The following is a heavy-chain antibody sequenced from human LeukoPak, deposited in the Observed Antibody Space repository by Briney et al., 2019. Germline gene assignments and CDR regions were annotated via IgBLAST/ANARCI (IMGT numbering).Heavy chain of an antibody. Sequence: VSVISGSGGSTYYADSVKGRFTISRDNAKNSLYLQMNSLRAEDTAVYYCARGNTAMVDYWGQGTLVTVSS. V-gene: IGHV3-23*01. D-gene: IGHD5-18*01. CDR3: ARGNTAMVDY. J-gene: IGHJ4*02. CDR2: ISGSGGST.